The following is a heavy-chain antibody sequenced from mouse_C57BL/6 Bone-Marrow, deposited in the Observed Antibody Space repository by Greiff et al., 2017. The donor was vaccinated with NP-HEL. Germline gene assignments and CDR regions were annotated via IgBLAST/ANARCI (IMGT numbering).Heavy chain of an antibody. CDR3: TTWYYGSRYKDY. CDR2: IDPENGDT. CDR1: GFNIKDDY. V-gene: IGHV14-4*01. Sequence: VQVVESGAELVRPGASVKLSCTASGFNIKDDYMHWVKQRPEQGLEWIGWIDPENGDTEYASKFQGKATITADTSSNTAYLQLSSLTSEDTAVYYCTTWYYGSRYKDYWGQGTTLTVSS. D-gene: IGHD1-1*01. J-gene: IGHJ2*01.